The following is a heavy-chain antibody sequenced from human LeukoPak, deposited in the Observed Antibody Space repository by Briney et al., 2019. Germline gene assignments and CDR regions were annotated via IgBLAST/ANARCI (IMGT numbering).Heavy chain of an antibody. CDR1: GFTFSGYS. V-gene: IGHV3-21*01. CDR3: ARGGYGAYMG. CDR2: ISSSSSYI. Sequence: PGGSLRLSCAASGFTFSGYSMNWVRQAPGKGLEWVSSISSSSSYIYYADSVKGRFTISRDNAKNTLDLQMNSLRAEDTAVYYCARGGYGAYMGWGQGMLVTVSS. J-gene: IGHJ4*02. D-gene: IGHD4-17*01.